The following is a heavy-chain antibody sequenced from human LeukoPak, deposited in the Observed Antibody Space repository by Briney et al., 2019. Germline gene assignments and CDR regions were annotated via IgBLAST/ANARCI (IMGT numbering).Heavy chain of an antibody. CDR2: ISSSSSYI. CDR3: ARGPPYYYDSSGYYY. J-gene: IGHJ4*02. Sequence: PGGSLRLSCAASGFTFSSYSMNWVRQAPGKGLEWVSSISSSSSYIYYADSVKGRFTISRDNAKNSLYLQMNSLRAEDTAVHYCARGPPYYYDSSGYYYWGQGTLVTVSS. D-gene: IGHD3-22*01. V-gene: IGHV3-21*01. CDR1: GFTFSSYS.